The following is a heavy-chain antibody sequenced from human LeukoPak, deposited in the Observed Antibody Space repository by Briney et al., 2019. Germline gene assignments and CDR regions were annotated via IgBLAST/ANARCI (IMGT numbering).Heavy chain of an antibody. V-gene: IGHV1-2*02. D-gene: IGHD1-1*01. CDR3: ASGSGTPLEY. J-gene: IGHJ4*02. CDR2: INPDSGGT. Sequence: ASVKVSCKASGYTFTGYHMHWVRQAPGQGLEWMGWINPDSGGTDYAQKFQGMVTMTRDTSISTVYLEVSSLRSDDTAVYYCASGSGTPLEYWGQGTLVTVSS. CDR1: GYTFTGYH.